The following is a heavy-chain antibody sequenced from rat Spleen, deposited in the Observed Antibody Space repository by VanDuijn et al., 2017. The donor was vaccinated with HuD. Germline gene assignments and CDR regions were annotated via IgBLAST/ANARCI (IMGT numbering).Heavy chain of an antibody. D-gene: IGHD5-1*01. CDR2: ISSGGST. CDR1: GFSLTSNG. CDR3: ASLGGDY. J-gene: IGHJ2*01. Sequence: QVHLRESGPGLVQPSQTLSLTCTVSGFSLTSNGISWVRQPPGKGLEWIAAISSGGSTYYNSALKSRLSISRDTSKSQVFLKMNSLQTEDTAMYFCASLGGDYWGQGVMVTVSS. V-gene: IGHV2S12*01.